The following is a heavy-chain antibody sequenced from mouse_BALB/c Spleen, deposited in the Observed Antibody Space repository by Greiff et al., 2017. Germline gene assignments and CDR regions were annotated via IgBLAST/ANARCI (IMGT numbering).Heavy chain of an antibody. CDR1: GYSFTSYY. D-gene: IGHD3-1*01. V-gene: IGHV1-66*01. CDR3: ARRAGGGYFDV. Sequence: VQLQQSGPELVKPGASVKISCKASGYSFTSYYIHWVKQRPGQGLEWIGWLFPGSGNTKYNEKFKGKATLTADTSSSTAYMQLSSLTSEDSAVYFCARRAGGGYFDVWGAGTTVTVSS. CDR2: LFPGSGNT. J-gene: IGHJ1*01.